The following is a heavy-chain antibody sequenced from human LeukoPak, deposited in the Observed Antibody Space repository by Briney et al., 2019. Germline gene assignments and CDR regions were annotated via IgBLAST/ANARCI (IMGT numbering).Heavy chain of an antibody. J-gene: IGHJ5*02. D-gene: IGHD4-11*01. V-gene: IGHV3-21*01. CDR2: ISSSSSYI. CDR3: ARDSSNYERWFDP. Sequence: GGSLRLSCAASGFTFSSYSMNWVRQAPGKGLEWVSSISSSSSYIYYADSVKGRFTISRDNAKNSLYLQMNSLRAEDTAVYYCARDSSNYERWFDPWGQGTLVTVTS. CDR1: GFTFSSYS.